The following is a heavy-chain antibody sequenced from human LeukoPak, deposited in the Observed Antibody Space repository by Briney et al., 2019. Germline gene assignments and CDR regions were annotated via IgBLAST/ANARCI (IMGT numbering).Heavy chain of an antibody. J-gene: IGHJ4*02. CDR3: AKATGTLGN. CDR1: GGTFTSSP. V-gene: IGHV3-30*04. Sequence: PGGSLRLSCAASGGTFTSSPMHWVRQAPGKGLEWVAVISYDGGDKYSADSVKSRFTVSRDNSKNTLYLQMNSLTAEDTAIYYCAKATGTLGNWGQGTLVTVSS. CDR2: ISYDGGDK. D-gene: IGHD1-1*01.